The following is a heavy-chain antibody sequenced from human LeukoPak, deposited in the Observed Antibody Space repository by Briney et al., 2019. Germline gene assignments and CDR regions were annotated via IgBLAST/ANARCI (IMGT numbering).Heavy chain of an antibody. CDR1: GFPFSSYS. J-gene: IGHJ4*02. CDR2: ISSSSSYI. V-gene: IGHV3-21*01. CDR3: ARDNWKESYVDY. D-gene: IGHD1-20*01. Sequence: GSLRLSCAASGFPFSSYSMNWVRPAPGKGLEWVSSISSSSSYIYYADSVKGRFTISRDNAKNSLYLQMNSLRAEDTAVYYCARDNWKESYVDYLGQGTLVTVSS.